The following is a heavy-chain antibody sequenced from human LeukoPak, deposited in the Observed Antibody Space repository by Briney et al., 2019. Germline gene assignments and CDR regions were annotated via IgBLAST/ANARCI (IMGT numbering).Heavy chain of an antibody. CDR2: ISSKNCET. CDR3: ARDGAGDSNWYYTEYFQH. CDR1: GYTFTSYY. J-gene: IGHJ1*01. V-gene: IGHV1-18*04. Sequence: ASVRVSCKASGYTFTSYYINRVRQAPAQGLEWVGWISSKNCETKYAQKLQGRVTATIDTVAATSYWELTGLTSDDTAVYVCARDGAGDSNWYYTEYFQHWGQGTQVIVSS. D-gene: IGHD6-13*01.